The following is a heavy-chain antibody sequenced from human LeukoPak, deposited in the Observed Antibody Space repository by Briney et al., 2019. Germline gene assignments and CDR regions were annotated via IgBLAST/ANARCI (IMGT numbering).Heavy chain of an antibody. CDR1: GGTFSSYA. Sequence: SVKVSCKASGGTFSSYAISWVRQAPGQGLEWMGRIIPILGIANYAQKLQGRVTITADKSTSTAYMELSSLRSEDTAVYYCARDALYGHYYDSSGYIDWGQGTLVTVSS. CDR3: ARDALYGHYYDSSGYID. J-gene: IGHJ4*02. D-gene: IGHD3-22*01. CDR2: IIPILGIA. V-gene: IGHV1-69*04.